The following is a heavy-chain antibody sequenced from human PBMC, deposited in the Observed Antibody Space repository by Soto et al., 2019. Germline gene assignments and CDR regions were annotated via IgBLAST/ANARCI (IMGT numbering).Heavy chain of an antibody. CDR3: ARPHFSSSYYFDY. Sequence: QVQLVQSGAEVKKPGASVKVSCKASGYTFTSYAMHWVRQAPGQRLEWMGWINAGNGNTKYSQKFQGRVTITRDTXARTAYMELSSLRSEDTAVYYCARPHFSSSYYFDYWGQGTLVTVSS. D-gene: IGHD6-13*01. J-gene: IGHJ4*02. CDR1: GYTFTSYA. V-gene: IGHV1-3*01. CDR2: INAGNGNT.